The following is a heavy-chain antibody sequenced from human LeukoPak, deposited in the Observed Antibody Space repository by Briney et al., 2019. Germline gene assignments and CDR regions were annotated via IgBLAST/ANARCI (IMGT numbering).Heavy chain of an antibody. CDR1: GFTFSSYA. J-gene: IGHJ4*02. CDR2: ISYDGSNK. V-gene: IGHV3-30-3*01. Sequence: PGGSLRLSCAASGFTFSSYAMHWVRQAPGKGLEWVALISYDGSNKYYADSVKGRFTISRDNSKNTLYLQMNSLRAEDTAVYYCARDSVDTAMVWLYFDYWGQGTLVTVSS. D-gene: IGHD5-18*01. CDR3: ARDSVDTAMVWLYFDY.